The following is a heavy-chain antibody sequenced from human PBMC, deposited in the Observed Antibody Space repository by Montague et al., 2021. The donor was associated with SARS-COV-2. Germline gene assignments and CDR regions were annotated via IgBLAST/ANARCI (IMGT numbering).Heavy chain of an antibody. D-gene: IGHD5-18*01. CDR3: ARAPHPPGKSYGTHFDY. CDR1: GFTVSSSY. Sequence: SLRLSCAASGFTVSSSYISWVRQAPGKGLEWVSVLYIGGASFYGDSVRGRYTISRDNSKNTLYLQMNTLRAEDTAMYYCARAPHPPGKSYGTHFDYWGQGTLVNVSS. J-gene: IGHJ4*02. V-gene: IGHV3-53*01. CDR2: LYIGGAS.